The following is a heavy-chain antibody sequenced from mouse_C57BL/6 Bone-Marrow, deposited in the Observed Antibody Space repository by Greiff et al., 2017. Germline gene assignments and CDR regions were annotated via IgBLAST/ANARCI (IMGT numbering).Heavy chain of an antibody. D-gene: IGHD1-1*01. CDR3: ARGAYGSSDYYAMDY. J-gene: IGHJ4*01. Sequence: QVQLQQPGAELVKPGASVKLSCKASGYTFTSYWMQWVKQRPGQGLEWIGEIDPSDSYTNYNQKFKGKATLTVDTSSSTAYMQLSSLTSEDSAVYYCARGAYGSSDYYAMDYWGQGTSVTVSS. CDR2: IDPSDSYT. CDR1: GYTFTSYW. V-gene: IGHV1-50*01.